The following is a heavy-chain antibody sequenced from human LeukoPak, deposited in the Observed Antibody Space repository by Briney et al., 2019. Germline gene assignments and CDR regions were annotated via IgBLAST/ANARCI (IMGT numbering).Heavy chain of an antibody. CDR3: ARDFRHIVVVPAAYNWFDP. Sequence: SVKVSCKASGGTFSSYAISWVRQAPGQGLEWMGGIIPIFGTANYAQKFQGRVTITADESTSTAYMELSSLRSEDTAVYYCARDFRHIVVVPAAYNWFDPWGQGTLVTVSS. J-gene: IGHJ5*02. V-gene: IGHV1-69*13. CDR2: IIPIFGTA. CDR1: GGTFSSYA. D-gene: IGHD2-2*01.